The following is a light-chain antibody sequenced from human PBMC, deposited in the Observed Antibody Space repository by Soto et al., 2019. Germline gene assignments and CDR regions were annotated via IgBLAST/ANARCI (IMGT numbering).Light chain of an antibody. CDR2: GAS. CDR1: QGVSSN. CDR3: QQYNNWPRT. J-gene: IGKJ2*01. Sequence: EIVMTQSPATLSVSPGERATLSCRASQGVSSNLAWFQQKPGQAPRLLISGASTRATGIPTRFSGSGSGTEFTLTINSLQPEDFAVYYCQQYNNWPRTSGQGTKLEIK. V-gene: IGKV3-15*01.